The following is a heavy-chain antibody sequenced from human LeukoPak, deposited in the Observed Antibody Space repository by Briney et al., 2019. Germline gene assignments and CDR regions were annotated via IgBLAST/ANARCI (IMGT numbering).Heavy chain of an antibody. CDR2: INPNSGGT. CDR1: GYTFTGYY. CDR3: ARDPSAASGSYYVSLRYYFDY. D-gene: IGHD1-26*01. J-gene: IGHJ4*02. Sequence: GASVEVSCKASGYTFTGYYMHWVRQAPGQGLEWMGWINPNSGGTNYAQKFQGRVTMTRDTSISTAYMELSRLRSDDTAVYYCARDPSAASGSYYVSLRYYFDYWGQGTLVTVSS. V-gene: IGHV1-2*02.